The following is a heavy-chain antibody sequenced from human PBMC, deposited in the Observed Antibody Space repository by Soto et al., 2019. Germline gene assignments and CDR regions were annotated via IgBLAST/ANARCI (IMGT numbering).Heavy chain of an antibody. CDR2: NHIRGRT. J-gene: IGHJ5*02. CDR3: ARLHITGTESSSFPWFDP. CDR1: GVSVSSDDYY. V-gene: IGHV4-61*08. D-gene: IGHD1-20*01. Sequence: SEPLSLTCSVSGVSVSSDDYYWNWIRQPPGKGLEWIGYNHIRGRTNYNPSLGSRVAISLDTSKNQFSLTLTSVTAADTAVYYCARLHITGTESSSFPWFDPWGQGTLVTVSS.